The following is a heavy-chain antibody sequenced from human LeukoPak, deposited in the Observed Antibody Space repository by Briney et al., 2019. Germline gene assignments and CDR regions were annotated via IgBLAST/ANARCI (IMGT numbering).Heavy chain of an antibody. Sequence: GGSLRLSCAASGFSLSSKSMNWVRQAPGKALEWLSSISSDSGYIYYADSVKGRFTISRDNADNSVYLQMNSRSAEDTAVYYCARASRDGYNYYFDYWGQGTLVTVSS. D-gene: IGHD5-24*01. CDR1: GFSLSSKS. J-gene: IGHJ4*02. V-gene: IGHV3-21*06. CDR3: ARASRDGYNYYFDY. CDR2: ISSDSGYI.